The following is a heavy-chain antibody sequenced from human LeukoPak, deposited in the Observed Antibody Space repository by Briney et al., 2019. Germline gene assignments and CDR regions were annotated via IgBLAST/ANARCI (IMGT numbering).Heavy chain of an antibody. D-gene: IGHD3-10*01. V-gene: IGHV4-61*02. CDR2: IYTSGST. CDR3: ARGVLLWFGELFIGEYYFDY. CDR1: GGSISSGGYY. Sequence: PSQTLSLTCTVSGGSISSGGYYWSWIRQPAGKGLEWIGRIYTSGSTNYNPSLRSRVTISVDTSKNQFSLKLSSVTAADTAVYYCARGVLLWFGELFIGEYYFDYWGQGTLVTVSS. J-gene: IGHJ4*02.